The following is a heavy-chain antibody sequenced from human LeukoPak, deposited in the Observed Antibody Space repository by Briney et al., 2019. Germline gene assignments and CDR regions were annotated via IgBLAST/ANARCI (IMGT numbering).Heavy chain of an antibody. J-gene: IGHJ6*02. D-gene: IGHD6-13*01. CDR2: IYTSGST. Sequence: TSETLSLTCTVSGGSISSYYWSWIRQPAGKGLEWIGRIYTSGSTNYNPSLKSRVTMSVDTSKNQFSLKLSSVTAPDTAVYYCARDTLFVSGYSSSWYGMDVWGQGTTVTVSS. CDR1: GGSISSYY. V-gene: IGHV4-4*07. CDR3: ARDTLFVSGYSSSWYGMDV.